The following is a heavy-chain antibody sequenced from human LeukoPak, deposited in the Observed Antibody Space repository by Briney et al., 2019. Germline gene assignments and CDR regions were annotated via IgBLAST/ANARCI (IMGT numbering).Heavy chain of an antibody. CDR3: ATSGRVRGVIILADAFDI. J-gene: IGHJ3*02. V-gene: IGHV1-46*01. D-gene: IGHD3-10*01. CDR2: INTFDGNT. CDR1: GYTFTSYY. Sequence: GASVKVSCKASGYTFTSYYMHWVRQAPGQGLEWMGIINTFDGNTNYAQKFQGRVTMTRDTSTSTVSMELSSLRSEDTALYYCATSGRVRGVIILADAFDIWGQGTMVTVSS.